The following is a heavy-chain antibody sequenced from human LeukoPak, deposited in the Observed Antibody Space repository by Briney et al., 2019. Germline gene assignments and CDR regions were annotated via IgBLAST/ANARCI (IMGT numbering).Heavy chain of an antibody. D-gene: IGHD3-3*01. J-gene: IGHJ6*04. Sequence: SGGSLRLSCAASGFTFSSSHMHWVRQAPGKGLEWVALISYDGSNKYYADSVKGRFTISRDNSKNTLYLQMNSLRAEDTAVYYCARVFLERLYVGVSGLDVWGKGTTVTVSS. CDR2: ISYDGSNK. CDR1: GFTFSSSH. CDR3: ARVFLERLYVGVSGLDV. V-gene: IGHV3-30*01.